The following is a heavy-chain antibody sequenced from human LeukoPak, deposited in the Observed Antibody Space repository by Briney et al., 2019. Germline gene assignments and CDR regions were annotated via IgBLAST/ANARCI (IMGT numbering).Heavy chain of an antibody. CDR3: ARKSSGWYWFDP. CDR2: ILPGDSDI. V-gene: IGHV5-51*01. Sequence: GESLKISCKGSGYNFNTYWIGWVRQLPGKGLEWMGIILPGDSDIRYYASFEGRVTISVDKSTNTAYLQWDSLETSDSGMYYCARKSSGWYWFDPWGQGTLVTVSS. CDR1: GYNFNTYW. D-gene: IGHD6-19*01. J-gene: IGHJ5*02.